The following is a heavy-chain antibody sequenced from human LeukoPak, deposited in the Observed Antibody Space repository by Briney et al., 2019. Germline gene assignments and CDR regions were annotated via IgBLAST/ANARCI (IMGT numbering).Heavy chain of an antibody. CDR2: IDYSGST. Sequence: SETLSLTCTVSGGSISSGGYYWSWTRQHPVKGLEWVGYIDYSGSTYYNPSLKSRLTISMDTSKNQFSLRLSSVTAADTAVYYCARDPGKDGYNYSFDYWGQGTLVTVSS. D-gene: IGHD5-24*01. J-gene: IGHJ4*02. CDR1: GGSISSGGYY. CDR3: ARDPGKDGYNYSFDY. V-gene: IGHV4-31*03.